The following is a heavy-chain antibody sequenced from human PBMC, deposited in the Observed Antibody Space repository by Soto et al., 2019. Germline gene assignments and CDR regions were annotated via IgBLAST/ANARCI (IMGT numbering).Heavy chain of an antibody. V-gene: IGHV4-39*01. CDR2: MYYSGTT. CDR1: GGSISSATYS. Sequence: PSETLSLTCAVSGGSISSATYSWVWLLAPPGKGLEWLGSMYYSGTTYNNPSLKSRATISVDMSKNQFSLKLSSVTAADTAVYFCTIVRPTSNWYSFDIWGQGTLVT. CDR3: TIVRPTSNWYSFDI. D-gene: IGHD6-13*01. J-gene: IGHJ3*02.